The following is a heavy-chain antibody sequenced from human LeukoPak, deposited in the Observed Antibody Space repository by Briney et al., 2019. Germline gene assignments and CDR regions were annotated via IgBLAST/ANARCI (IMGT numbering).Heavy chain of an antibody. Sequence: PGGPLRLSCAASGFTFSKYAMHWVRQTPGKGLEWVAAVWNDGSDENYADSVKGRFTISSDNSKNTLYLQMNSLRAEDTAVYYCTFEIGRSQGAFDIWGHGTMITVSS. CDR1: GFTFSKYA. J-gene: IGHJ3*02. V-gene: IGHV3-33*01. CDR3: TFEIGRSQGAFDI. CDR2: VWNDGSDE. D-gene: IGHD1-26*01.